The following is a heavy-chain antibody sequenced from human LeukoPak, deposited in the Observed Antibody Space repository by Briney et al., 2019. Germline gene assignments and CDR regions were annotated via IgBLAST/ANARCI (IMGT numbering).Heavy chain of an antibody. CDR1: GFTVSSNY. V-gene: IGHV3-53*01. CDR2: IYSGGSI. D-gene: IGHD4-17*01. Sequence: GGSLRLSCAASGFTVSSNYMSWVRQAPGKGLEWVSVIYSGGSIYYADSVKGRFTISRDNSKNTLYLQMNSLRAEDTAVYYCARVVFDGDLHYWGQGTLVTVSS. CDR3: ARVVFDGDLHY. J-gene: IGHJ4*02.